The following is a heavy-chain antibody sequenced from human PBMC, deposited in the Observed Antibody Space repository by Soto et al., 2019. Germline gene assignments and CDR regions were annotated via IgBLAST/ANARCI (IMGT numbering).Heavy chain of an antibody. J-gene: IGHJ5*02. D-gene: IGHD3-10*01. CDR2: IIPIFGTA. Sequence: GASVKVSCKASGGTFSSYAISWVRQAPGQGLEWMGGIIPIFGTANYAQKFQGRVTITADESTSTAYMELSSLRSEDTAVYYCAREEIGGQGVVKRENWYDPWGQGTLVTVSS. CDR1: GGTFSSYA. CDR3: AREEIGGQGVVKRENWYDP. V-gene: IGHV1-69*13.